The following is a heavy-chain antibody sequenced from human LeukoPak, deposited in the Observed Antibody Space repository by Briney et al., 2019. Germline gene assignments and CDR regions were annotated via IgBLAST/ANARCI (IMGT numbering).Heavy chain of an antibody. D-gene: IGHD6-19*01. CDR2: TYYRSKWYS. J-gene: IGHJ4*02. CDR3: ARYTSSGWYFDY. Sequence: SQTLSLTCAISGDSVSSNSAAWNWIRQSPSRGLAWLGRTYYRSKWYSDFAVSVRGRIIVNPDTSKNQFSLQLNSVTPEDTAVYYCARYTSSGWYFDYWGQGTLVTVSS. CDR1: GDSVSSNSAA. V-gene: IGHV6-1*01.